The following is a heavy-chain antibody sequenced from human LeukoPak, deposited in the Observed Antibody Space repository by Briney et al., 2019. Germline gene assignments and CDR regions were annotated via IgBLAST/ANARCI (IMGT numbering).Heavy chain of an antibody. CDR3: ATDYYDSSGAYTVDY. CDR2: VSGNGGIT. CDR1: GFTFSSYA. Sequence: PGGSLRLSCAASGFTFSSYAMSWVRQAPGKGLEWLSAVSGNGGITYYADSVKGRFTISRDNSKNTLYLQMNSLRAEDTAIYYCATDYYDSSGAYTVDYWGQGTLVTVSS. D-gene: IGHD3-22*01. V-gene: IGHV3-23*01. J-gene: IGHJ4*02.